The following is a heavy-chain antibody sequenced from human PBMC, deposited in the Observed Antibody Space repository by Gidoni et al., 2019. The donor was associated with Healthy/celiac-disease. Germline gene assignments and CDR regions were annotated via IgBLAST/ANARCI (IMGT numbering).Heavy chain of an antibody. CDR3: AKAYYYDSSGYSDYFDY. D-gene: IGHD3-22*01. Sequence: EVQLVESGGGLVQPGRSLRLSCAASGFTFDDYAMHWVRQAPGKGLEWVSGISWNSGSIGYADSVKGRFTISRDNAKNSLYLQMNSLRAEDTALYYCAKAYYYDSSGYSDYFDYWGQGTLVTVSS. CDR1: GFTFDDYA. J-gene: IGHJ4*02. CDR2: ISWNSGSI. V-gene: IGHV3-9*01.